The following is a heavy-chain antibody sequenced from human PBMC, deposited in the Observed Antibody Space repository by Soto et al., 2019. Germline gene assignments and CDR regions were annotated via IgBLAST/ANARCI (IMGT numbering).Heavy chain of an antibody. D-gene: IGHD2-15*01. CDR3: ARPNCSGGSCTFDY. CDR1: GGSISSSSYY. V-gene: IGHV4-39*01. CDR2: IYYSGST. J-gene: IGHJ4*02. Sequence: QLQLQESGPGLVKPSETLSLTCTVSGGSISSSSYYWGWIRQPPGKALEWIGNIYYSGSTYYNPSPKSRATXXVXTXXNQFSLKLSSVTAADTAVYYCARPNCSGGSCTFDYWGQGTLVTVSS.